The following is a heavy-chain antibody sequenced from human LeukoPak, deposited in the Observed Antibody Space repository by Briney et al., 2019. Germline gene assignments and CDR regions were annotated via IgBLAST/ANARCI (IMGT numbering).Heavy chain of an antibody. J-gene: IGHJ6*03. V-gene: IGHV4-34*01. Sequence: PSETLSLTCAVYGGSFSGYYWSWIRQPPGKGLEWIGEINHSGSTNYNPSLKSRVTISVDTSKNQFSLKLSSVTAADTAVYYCARHVRWLAVRKNYYYYYMDVWGKGTTVTVSS. CDR3: ARHVRWLAVRKNYYYYYMDV. D-gene: IGHD3-10*02. CDR2: INHSGST. CDR1: GGSFSGYY.